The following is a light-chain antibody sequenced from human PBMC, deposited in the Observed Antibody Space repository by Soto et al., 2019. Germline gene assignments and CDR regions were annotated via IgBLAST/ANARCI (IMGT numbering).Light chain of an antibody. V-gene: IGKV1-33*01. Sequence: DIQMTQSPSSLSASVGDRVTITCQASQDISNHLNWYQQKPGKAPRLLIYDESNLETGVPSRFSGSGSGTDFTVTISSLQPEDIATYYCQQYDSFPITFGQGTRLEIK. CDR2: DES. J-gene: IGKJ5*01. CDR1: QDISNH. CDR3: QQYDSFPIT.